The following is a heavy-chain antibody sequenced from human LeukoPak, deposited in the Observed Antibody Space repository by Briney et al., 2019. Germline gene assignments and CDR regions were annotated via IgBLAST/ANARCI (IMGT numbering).Heavy chain of an antibody. CDR3: ARRQDDSPLGY. D-gene: IGHD3-9*01. J-gene: IGHJ4*02. CDR2: IYSSGST. V-gene: IGHV3-53*01. Sequence: SGGSLRLSCAASGFSVSTNYMSWVRQAPGKGLEWVSVIYSSGSTYYADSVKGRFTISRDTSENTVYLQMNSLRADDTAVYYCARRQDDSPLGYWGQGTLVTVSS. CDR1: GFSVSTNY.